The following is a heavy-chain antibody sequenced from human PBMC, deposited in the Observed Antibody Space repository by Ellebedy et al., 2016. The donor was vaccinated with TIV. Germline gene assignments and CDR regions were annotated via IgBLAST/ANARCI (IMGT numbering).Heavy chain of an antibody. Sequence: AASVKVSCKASGGTFSSYAISWVRQAPGQGLEWMGGIIPLFGIANYAQKFQGRVTITADKSTSTAYMELSSLRSEDTAVYYCARDEVSVYDILTCHRDNRYYYDYMDVWGKGTTVTVSS. CDR1: GGTFSSYA. V-gene: IGHV1-69*10. CDR2: IIPLFGIA. CDR3: ARDEVSVYDILTCHRDNRYYYDYMDV. D-gene: IGHD3-9*01. J-gene: IGHJ6*03.